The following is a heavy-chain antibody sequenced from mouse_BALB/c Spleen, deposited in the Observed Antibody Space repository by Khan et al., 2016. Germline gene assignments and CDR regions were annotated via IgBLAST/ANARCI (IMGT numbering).Heavy chain of an antibody. Sequence: EVQLQESGPGLVKPSQSLSLTCTVTGYSITSDYVWNWIRQFPGNKLEWMGYISYSGYTSYNPSLKSRISITRDTSKNQFFLQLNSVTTEDSATYYCAKGRRKAWFAYWGQGTLVTVSA. CDR2: ISYSGYT. CDR3: AKGRRKAWFAY. J-gene: IGHJ3*01. V-gene: IGHV3-2*02. CDR1: GYSITSDYV.